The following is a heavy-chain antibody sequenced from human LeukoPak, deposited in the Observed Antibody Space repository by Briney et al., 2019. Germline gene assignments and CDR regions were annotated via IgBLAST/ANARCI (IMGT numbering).Heavy chain of an antibody. CDR3: ARGRITIVRGAIQGWFDP. V-gene: IGHV1-2*02. Sequence: ASVKVSCKASGYTFTGYYMHWVRQAPGQGLEWMGWINPNSGGTNYAQKFQGRVTMTRDTSISTAYMELSRLRSDDTAVYYCARGRITIVRGAIQGWFDPWGQGTLVTVSS. D-gene: IGHD3-10*01. J-gene: IGHJ5*02. CDR2: INPNSGGT. CDR1: GYTFTGYY.